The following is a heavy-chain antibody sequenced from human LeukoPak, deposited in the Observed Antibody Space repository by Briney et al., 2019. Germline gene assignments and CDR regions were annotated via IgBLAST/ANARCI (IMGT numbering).Heavy chain of an antibody. CDR2: IYYSGST. D-gene: IGHD6-13*01. V-gene: IGHV4-39*07. J-gene: IGHJ4*02. CDR3: ARGATQYRSSWYGY. Sequence: SETLSLTCTVSGGSISSSSYYWVWIRQPPGKGLESVGSIYYSGSTYDNPSLRSRVTISVHTSKSQFSLKLSSVTAADTAVYYCARGATQYRSSWYGYWGQGTLVTVSS. CDR1: GGSISSSSYY.